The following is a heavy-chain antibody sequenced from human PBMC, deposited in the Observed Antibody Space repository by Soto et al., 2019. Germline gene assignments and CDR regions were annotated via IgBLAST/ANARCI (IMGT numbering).Heavy chain of an antibody. V-gene: IGHV4-30-2*01. CDR3: ARGSIAAAGTFYFDY. D-gene: IGHD6-13*01. CDR2: IYHSGST. CDR1: GGSISSGGYS. J-gene: IGHJ4*02. Sequence: SETLSLTCAVSGGSISSGGYSWSWIRQPPGKGLEWIGYIYHSGSTYYNPSLKSRVTISVDTSKNQFSLKLSSVTAADTAVYYCARGSIAAAGTFYFDYWGQGTLVTVSS.